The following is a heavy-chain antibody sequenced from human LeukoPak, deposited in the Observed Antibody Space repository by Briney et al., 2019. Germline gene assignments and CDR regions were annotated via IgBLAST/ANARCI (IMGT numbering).Heavy chain of an antibody. CDR1: GYSFTSYW. D-gene: IGHD3-16*02. V-gene: IGHV5-51*01. CDR3: ARLPITFGGVIVGFDY. CDR2: IYPGDSDT. J-gene: IGHJ4*02. Sequence: GESLKISCKGSGYSFTSYWIGWVRQMPGKGLEWMGIIYPGDSDTRYSPSFQGQVTISADKSISTAYLQWSSLKASDTAMYYCARLPITFGGVIVGFDYWGQGTLVTVSS.